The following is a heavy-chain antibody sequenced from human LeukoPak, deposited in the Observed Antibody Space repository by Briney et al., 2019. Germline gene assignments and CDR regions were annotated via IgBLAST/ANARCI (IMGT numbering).Heavy chain of an antibody. CDR3: ASQYYDSSGYYYRK. CDR1: GYTFTSYG. J-gene: IGHJ4*02. D-gene: IGHD3-22*01. CDR2: ISAYNGNT. V-gene: IGHV1-18*01. Sequence: GASVKVSCKASGYTFTSYGISWVRQAPGQGLEWMGWISAYNGNTNYAQKLQGRVTMTTDTSTSTAYMELRSLRPDDTAVYYCASQYYDSSGYYYRKWGQGTLVTVSS.